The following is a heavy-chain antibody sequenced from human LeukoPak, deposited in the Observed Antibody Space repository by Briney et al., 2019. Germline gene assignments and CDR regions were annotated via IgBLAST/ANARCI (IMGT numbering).Heavy chain of an antibody. Sequence: SQTLSLTCTVSGGSISSGDYYWSWIRQPPGKGLEWIGYIYYSGSTYYNPSLKSRVTISVDTSKNQFSLKLSSVTAADTAVYYCARDPVYLSKYGDSRVDYWGQGTLVTVSS. CDR2: IYYSGST. J-gene: IGHJ4*02. CDR3: ARDPVYLSKYGDSRVDY. D-gene: IGHD4-17*01. V-gene: IGHV4-30-4*08. CDR1: GGSISSGDYY.